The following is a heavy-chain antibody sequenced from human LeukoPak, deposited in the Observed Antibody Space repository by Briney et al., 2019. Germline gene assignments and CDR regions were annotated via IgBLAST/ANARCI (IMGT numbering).Heavy chain of an antibody. D-gene: IGHD5-12*01. CDR1: GASISSNSHY. Sequence: PSETLTLTCTVSGASISSNSHYWGRLPQPPGKGLEWFVSICYSCINYYNTTLKSRVTISVDMSKSQFSLRVTSVTAADTAVYYCARVGSGYEDYYYYYMDVWGKGTTVSISS. J-gene: IGHJ6*03. V-gene: IGHV4-39*07. CDR2: ICYSCIN. CDR3: ARVGSGYEDYYYYYMDV.